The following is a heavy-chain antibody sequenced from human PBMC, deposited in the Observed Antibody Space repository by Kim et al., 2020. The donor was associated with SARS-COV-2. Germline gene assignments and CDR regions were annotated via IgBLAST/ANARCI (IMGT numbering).Heavy chain of an antibody. Sequence: ASVKVSCKASGYTFTGYYMHWVRQAPRQGLEWMGWINPNSGGTNYAQKFQGRVTMTRDTSISTAYMELSRLRSDDTAVYYCARDRIKRDAYFWSGYVNSNTKLHNWFDPWGQGTLVTVSS. CDR3: ARDRIKRDAYFWSGYVNSNTKLHNWFDP. CDR2: INPNSGGT. J-gene: IGHJ5*02. D-gene: IGHD3-3*01. CDR1: GYTFTGYY. V-gene: IGHV1-2*02.